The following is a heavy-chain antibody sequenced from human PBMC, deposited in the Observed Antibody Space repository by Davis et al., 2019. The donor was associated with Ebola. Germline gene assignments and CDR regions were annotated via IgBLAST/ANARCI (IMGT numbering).Heavy chain of an antibody. D-gene: IGHD6-13*01. Sequence: SCKASGGTFSSYAMHWVRQAPGKGLEWVAVISYDGSNKYYADSVKGRFTISRDNSKNTLYLQMNSLRAEDTAVYYCARVSGTGYWGQGTLVTVSS. CDR3: ARVSGTGY. J-gene: IGHJ4*02. CDR1: GGTFSSYA. CDR2: ISYDGSNK. V-gene: IGHV3-30*04.